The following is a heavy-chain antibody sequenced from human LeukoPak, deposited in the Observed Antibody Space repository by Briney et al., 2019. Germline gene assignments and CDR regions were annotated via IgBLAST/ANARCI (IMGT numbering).Heavy chain of an antibody. D-gene: IGHD7-27*01. CDR1: GGSISTSTYY. Sequence: PSETLSLTCTVSGGSISTSTYYWGWLRQPPGKGLEWIGSIFYSGSTNYNPSLKSRVTISVDTSKNQFSLKLSSVTAADTAVYYCARAHWGYNYWGQGTLVTVSS. J-gene: IGHJ4*02. V-gene: IGHV4-39*07. CDR3: ARAHWGYNY. CDR2: IFYSGST.